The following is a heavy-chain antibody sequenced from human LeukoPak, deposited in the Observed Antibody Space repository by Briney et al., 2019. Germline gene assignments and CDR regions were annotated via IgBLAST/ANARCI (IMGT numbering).Heavy chain of an antibody. CDR2: MSSSGIS. Sequence: SETLSLTCTVSNGSISSNTYFWSWIRQPAGKGLEWIGRMSSSGISTYSPSLKSRVTISVDTSKNQFSLKLSSVTAADTAVYYCARLYIPGYFDYWGQGTLVTVSS. V-gene: IGHV4-61*02. D-gene: IGHD4-11*01. CDR1: NGSISSNTYF. J-gene: IGHJ4*02. CDR3: ARLYIPGYFDY.